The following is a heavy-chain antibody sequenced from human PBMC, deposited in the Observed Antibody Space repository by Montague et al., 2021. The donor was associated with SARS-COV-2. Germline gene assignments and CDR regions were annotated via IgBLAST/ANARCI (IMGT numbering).Heavy chain of an antibody. CDR3: ARGGLGNRGFDY. Sequence: SETLSLTCVVSDVSLSTSTWWSWFRQYPGKGLEWFGEIYLSGFTHYNPSVRSRVSISLDDSTSQFSLRLTSVTAADTAVYFCARGGLGNRGFDYWGQGTLVTVSS. CDR2: IYLSGFT. CDR1: DVSLSTSTW. J-gene: IGHJ4*02. V-gene: IGHV4-4*02. D-gene: IGHD3/OR15-3a*01.